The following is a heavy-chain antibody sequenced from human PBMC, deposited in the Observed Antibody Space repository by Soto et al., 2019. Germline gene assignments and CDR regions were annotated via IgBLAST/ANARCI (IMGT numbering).Heavy chain of an antibody. CDR1: GYTFTSYD. J-gene: IGHJ6*02. D-gene: IGHD6-13*01. V-gene: IGHV1-8*01. CDR3: ARAWSSSWYYYYGMDV. CDR2: MNPNSGNT. Sequence: ASVKVSCKASGYTFTSYDINWVRQATGQGLEWMGWMNPNSGNTGYAQKFQGRVTMTRNTSISTVYMELSSLRSEDTAVYYCARAWSSSWYYYYGMDVWGQGTTVTVSS.